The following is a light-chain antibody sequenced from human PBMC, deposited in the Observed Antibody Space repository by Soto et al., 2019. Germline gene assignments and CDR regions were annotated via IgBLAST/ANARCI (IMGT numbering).Light chain of an antibody. CDR2: GAS. Sequence: EIVLTQSPGTLSLSPGERATLSCRASQSVSSNYLAWFQQKPGQAPRLLIFGASSRATGIPDKFSGSGSGTDFTLTISRLEPEDFAVYYCQQYGSSPITFGQGTRLEIK. CDR1: QSVSSNY. V-gene: IGKV3-20*01. CDR3: QQYGSSPIT. J-gene: IGKJ5*01.